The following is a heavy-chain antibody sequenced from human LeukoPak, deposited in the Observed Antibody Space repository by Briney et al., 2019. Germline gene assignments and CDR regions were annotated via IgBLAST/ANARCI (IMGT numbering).Heavy chain of an antibody. Sequence: SETLSLTCTVSGGSVSSGSYYWSWIRQPPGKGLEWIGYIYYSGSTNYNPSLKSRVTISVDTSKNQFSLKLSSVTAADTAVYYCAREGEVGATRSYWFDPWGQGTLVTVSS. CDR1: GGSVSSGSYY. D-gene: IGHD1-26*01. V-gene: IGHV4-61*01. CDR3: AREGEVGATRSYWFDP. CDR2: IYYSGST. J-gene: IGHJ5*02.